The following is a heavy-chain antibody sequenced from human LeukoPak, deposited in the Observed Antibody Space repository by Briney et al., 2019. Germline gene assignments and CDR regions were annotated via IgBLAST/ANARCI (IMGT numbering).Heavy chain of an antibody. CDR1: GYTFTGSF. D-gene: IGHD5-18*01. V-gene: IGHV1-2*02. Sequence: GASVKVSCKASGYTFTGSFIHYVRQAPGPGLEWMGWIDPNSDNIRYSETFKDRVTMTRDTSTNTAYMGLSWLRSDDTAVYYCARSAYNYGYVYFDHWGQGTLVIVSS. CDR3: ARSAYNYGYVYFDH. CDR2: IDPNSDNI. J-gene: IGHJ4*02.